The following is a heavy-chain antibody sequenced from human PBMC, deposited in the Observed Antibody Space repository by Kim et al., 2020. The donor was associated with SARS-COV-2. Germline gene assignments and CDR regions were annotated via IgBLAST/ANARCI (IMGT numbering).Heavy chain of an antibody. D-gene: IGHD1-26*01. Sequence: DAGKGRVTSSRDNSKNTLYLQMNSLRAEDTAVYYCANLDTAKWDYNYGMDVWGQGTTVTVSS. J-gene: IGHJ6*02. CDR3: ANLDTAKWDYNYGMDV. V-gene: IGHV3-23*01.